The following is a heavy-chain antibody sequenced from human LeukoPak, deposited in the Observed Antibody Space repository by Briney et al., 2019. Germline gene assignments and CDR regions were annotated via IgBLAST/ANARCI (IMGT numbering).Heavy chain of an antibody. D-gene: IGHD3-22*01. Sequence: SVKVSCKASGGTFSSYAISWVRQAPGQGLEWMGGIIPIFGTANYAQKFQGRVTITPDESTSTAYMELSSLRSEDTAVYYCAREDYYDSSGYSLFDYWGKGTLVTVSS. J-gene: IGHJ4*02. V-gene: IGHV1-69*13. CDR2: IIPIFGTA. CDR3: AREDYYDSSGYSLFDY. CDR1: GGTFSSYA.